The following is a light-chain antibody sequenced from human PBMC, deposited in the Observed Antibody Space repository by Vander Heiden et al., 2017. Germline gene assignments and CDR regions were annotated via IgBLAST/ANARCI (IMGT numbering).Light chain of an antibody. CDR3: QRYNSAGFG. CDR1: QGISNY. V-gene: IGKV1-27*01. Sequence: DIQMTQSPSPLSASVGDRVTITCRASQGISNYFAWYQRNPGNVPNLLIYAASPVPSRVPSRFSCSGSGTDFTLTISSLQPEDVGTKYCQRYNSAGFGFGGGTKVEIK. J-gene: IGKJ4*01. CDR2: AAS.